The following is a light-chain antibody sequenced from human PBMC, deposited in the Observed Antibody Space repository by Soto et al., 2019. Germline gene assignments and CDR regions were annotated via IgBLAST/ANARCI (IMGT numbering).Light chain of an antibody. Sequence: EIVMTQSPATLSMSPGERVILSCRASQSVASNLAWYQQKPGQAPRLLIYGASTRATGIPARFSGSGSGTWFTLTISSLQSEDFAVYYCQQYNNWPPYTFGQGTKLEIK. CDR3: QQYNNWPPYT. CDR1: QSVASN. V-gene: IGKV3-15*01. J-gene: IGKJ2*01. CDR2: GAS.